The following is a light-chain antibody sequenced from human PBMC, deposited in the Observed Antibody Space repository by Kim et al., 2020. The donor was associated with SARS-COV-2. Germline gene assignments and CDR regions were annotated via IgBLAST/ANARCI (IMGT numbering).Light chain of an antibody. CDR2: TDN. J-gene: IGLJ2*01. CDR3: AAWDDSLNGVI. V-gene: IGLV1-44*01. Sequence: GQRVTITCSGTRSNIGSNTVSWYQQLPGTAPKLRIHTDNYRPSGVPNRFSGSKSGTSASLAISGLQSEDEADYYCAAWDDSLNGVIFGGGTQLTVL. CDR1: RSNIGSNT.